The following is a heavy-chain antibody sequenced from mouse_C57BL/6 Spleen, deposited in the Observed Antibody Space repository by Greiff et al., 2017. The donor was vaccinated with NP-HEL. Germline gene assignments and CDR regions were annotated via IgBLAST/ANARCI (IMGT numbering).Heavy chain of an antibody. CDR3: DRNPFAY. Sequence: QVQLQQSGPGLVQPSQSLSITCTVSGFSLTSYGVHWVRQSPGKGLEWLGVIWSGGSTDYNAAFISRLSISKDKAKSQVFFKMNSLQADDTAIYYCDRNPFAYWGQGTLVTVSA. CDR1: GFSLTSYG. CDR2: IWSGGST. V-gene: IGHV2-2*01. J-gene: IGHJ3*01.